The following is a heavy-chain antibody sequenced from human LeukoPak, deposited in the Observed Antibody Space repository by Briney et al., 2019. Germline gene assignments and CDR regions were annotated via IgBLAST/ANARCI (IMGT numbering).Heavy chain of an antibody. CDR1: GYTFTDYG. J-gene: IGHJ4*02. CDR3: ASRGPRDSPFDY. CDR2: ISAYNGNT. V-gene: IGHV1-18*01. Sequence: ASVKVSCKASGYTFTDYGISWVRQAPGQGLEWMAWISAYNGNTNYAQKLQDRVTMTTDTSTTTAYMELRNLTSDDTAMYYCASRGPRDSPFDYWGQGTLVTVSS. D-gene: IGHD3-10*01.